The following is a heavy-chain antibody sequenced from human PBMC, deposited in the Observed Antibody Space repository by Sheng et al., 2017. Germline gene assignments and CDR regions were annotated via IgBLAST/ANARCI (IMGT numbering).Heavy chain of an antibody. CDR1: GGTFSSYA. CDR2: IIPIFGTA. CDR3: ASPIPAAIVYYYYGMDV. V-gene: IGHV1-69*13. D-gene: IGHD2-2*02. Sequence: QVQLVQSGAEVKKPGSSVKVSCKASGGTFSSYAISWVRQAPGQGLEWMGGIIPIFGTANYAQKFQGRVTITADESTSTAYMELSSLRSEDTAVYYCASPIPAAIVYYYYGMDVWGQGTTVTVSS. J-gene: IGHJ6*02.